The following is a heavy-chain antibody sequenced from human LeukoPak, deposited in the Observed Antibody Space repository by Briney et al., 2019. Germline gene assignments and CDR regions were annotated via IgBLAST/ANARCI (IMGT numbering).Heavy chain of an antibody. V-gene: IGHV4-39*07. J-gene: IGHJ4*02. CDR3: ARDGLLWFGESD. CDR2: IYYSGST. Sequence: SETLSLTCTVSGDSISSSTYYWGWIRQPPGKGLEWIGSIYYSGSTYYNPSLKSRVTISVDTSKNQFSLKLSSVTAADTAVYYCARDGLLWFGESDWGQGTLVTVSP. CDR1: GDSISSSTYY. D-gene: IGHD3-10*01.